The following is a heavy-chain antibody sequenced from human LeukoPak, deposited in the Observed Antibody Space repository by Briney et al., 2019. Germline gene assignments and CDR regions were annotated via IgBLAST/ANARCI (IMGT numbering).Heavy chain of an antibody. CDR2: IIPILGTA. V-gene: IGHV1-69*05. CDR1: GGTFSSYA. CDR3: ARESAVAGTSRGDYFDY. Sequence: EASVKVPCKASGGTFSSYAISWVRQAPGQGLEWMGGIIPILGTANYAQKFQGRVTITTDESTSTAYMELSSLRSEDTAVYYCARESAVAGTSRGDYFDYWGQGTLVTVSS. D-gene: IGHD6-19*01. J-gene: IGHJ4*02.